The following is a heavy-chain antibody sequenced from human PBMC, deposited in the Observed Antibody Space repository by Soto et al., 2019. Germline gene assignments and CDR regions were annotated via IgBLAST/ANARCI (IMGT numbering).Heavy chain of an antibody. J-gene: IGHJ6*02. CDR2: ISTGGAST. D-gene: IGHD5-18*01. CDR3: AVDTSMVPPYYYGMDV. V-gene: IGHV3-23*01. Sequence: PGGSLRLSCAASGFTFSSYAMSWVRQAPGKGLEWVSGISTGGASTYYADSVKGRFTISRDNSKNTLYLQMNSLRAEDTAVYYCAVDTSMVPPYYYGMDVWGQGTTVTVSS. CDR1: GFTFSSYA.